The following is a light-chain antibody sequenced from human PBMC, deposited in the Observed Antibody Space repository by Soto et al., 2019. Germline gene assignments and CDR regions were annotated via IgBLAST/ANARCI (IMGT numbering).Light chain of an antibody. Sequence: VLTQPPSVSAAPGQRVTISCSGSSFNIGNNYVSWYQQLPGTAPKLLIYENNKRPSGIPDRFSGSKSGTSATLGITGLQTGDEADYYCGTWDSSLSSVVFGGGTKVTVL. CDR1: SFNIGNNY. CDR3: GTWDSSLSSVV. V-gene: IGLV1-51*02. CDR2: ENN. J-gene: IGLJ2*01.